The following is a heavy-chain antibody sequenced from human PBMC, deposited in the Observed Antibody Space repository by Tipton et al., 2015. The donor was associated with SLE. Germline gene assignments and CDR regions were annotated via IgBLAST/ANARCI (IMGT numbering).Heavy chain of an antibody. J-gene: IGHJ4*02. D-gene: IGHD4-11*01. CDR1: GGSISSGSYY. Sequence: TLSLTCTVSGGSISSGSYYWSWIRQPAGKGLEWIGRIYTNGSTNYNPSLKSRVTISVDTSKNQFSLKLSSVTAADTAVYYCARDADYSKVLDYWGQGTLVTVSS. V-gene: IGHV4-61*02. CDR3: ARDADYSKVLDY. CDR2: IYTNGST.